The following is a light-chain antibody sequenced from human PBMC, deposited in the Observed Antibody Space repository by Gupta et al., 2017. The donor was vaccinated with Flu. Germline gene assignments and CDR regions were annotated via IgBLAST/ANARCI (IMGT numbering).Light chain of an antibody. CDR3: RQSYITPRT. CDR1: ERVGNY. V-gene: IGKV1-39*01. CDR2: AAS. Sequence: PSSLSASVGDRVTITCRASERVGNYVDWYQQKEGRPPNLLIYAASSLQRGAPSRFRGSGSGTEFTLTITSLEPEDFATYYCRQSYITPRTFGPGTKVEI. J-gene: IGKJ1*01.